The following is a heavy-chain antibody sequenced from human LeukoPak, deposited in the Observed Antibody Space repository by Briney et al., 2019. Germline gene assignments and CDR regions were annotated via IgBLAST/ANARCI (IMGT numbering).Heavy chain of an antibody. Sequence: SVPTLVNPTQTLTLTCSFSGFSLSTSGMYVSWIHQPPGKALEWLARIDWDDAKYYSPSLKTRLTISKDTSKNQVVLTMTNMDPVDTATYYCARMRRYSSSWYPTDYWGQGTLVTVSS. CDR1: GFSLSTSGMY. CDR2: IDWDDAK. CDR3: ARMRRYSSSWYPTDY. J-gene: IGHJ4*02. D-gene: IGHD6-13*01. V-gene: IGHV2-70*11.